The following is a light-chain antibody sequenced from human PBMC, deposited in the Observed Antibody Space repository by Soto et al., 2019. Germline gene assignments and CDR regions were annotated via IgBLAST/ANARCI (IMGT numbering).Light chain of an antibody. V-gene: IGLV2-11*01. CDR3: CSYSGSSYTLV. CDR1: SSDVGGYNY. J-gene: IGLJ2*01. CDR2: DVS. Sequence: QSVLTQPRSVSGSPGQSVTISCTGTSSDVGGYNYVSWYQQHPGKAPKFMIYDVSKRPSGVPDRFSGSKSGNTASLTISGLQAEDEAVYYCCSYSGSSYTLVFGGGTKLTVL.